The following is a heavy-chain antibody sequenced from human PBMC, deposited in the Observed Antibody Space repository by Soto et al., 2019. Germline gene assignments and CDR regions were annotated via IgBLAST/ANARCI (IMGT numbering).Heavy chain of an antibody. CDR2: INPNTGGT. CDR3: ARDRGSFPYNCFDL. D-gene: IGHD6-19*01. J-gene: IGHJ5*02. Sequence: DSVKVSCKASGFTFTGYYMHWVRQAPGQGPEWMGWINPNTGGTRYSRKFQDRVTMTRDTSINTAYMELSRLKSDDTAVYFCARDRGSFPYNCFDLWVQGTRVTVSS. V-gene: IGHV1-2*02. CDR1: GFTFTGYY.